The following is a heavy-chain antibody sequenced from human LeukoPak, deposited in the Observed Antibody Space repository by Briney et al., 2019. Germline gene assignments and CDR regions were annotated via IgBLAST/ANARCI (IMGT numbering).Heavy chain of an antibody. CDR1: GFTFSSYG. V-gene: IGHV3-33*06. D-gene: IGHD6-19*01. Sequence: PGGSLRLSCAASGFTFSSYGMHWARQAPGKGLEWVAVIWYDGSNKYYADSVKGRFTISRDNSKNTLYLQMNSLRAEDTAVYYCAKDLTYSSGPEFDYWGQGTLVTVSS. CDR3: AKDLTYSSGPEFDY. J-gene: IGHJ4*02. CDR2: IWYDGSNK.